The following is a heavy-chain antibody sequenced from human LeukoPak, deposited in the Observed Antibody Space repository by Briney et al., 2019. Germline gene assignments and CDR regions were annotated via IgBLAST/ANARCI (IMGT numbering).Heavy chain of an antibody. D-gene: IGHD6-19*01. CDR3: ARHPVEGSSGWLYWFDP. V-gene: IGHV4-59*08. CDR1: GGSISSYY. J-gene: IGHJ5*02. Sequence: SETLSLTCTVSGGSISSYYWSWIRQPPGKGLEWIGYIYYGGSTNYNPSLKSRVTISVDTSKNQFSLKLSSVTAADTAVYYCARHPVEGSSGWLYWFDPWGQGTLVTVSS. CDR2: IYYGGST.